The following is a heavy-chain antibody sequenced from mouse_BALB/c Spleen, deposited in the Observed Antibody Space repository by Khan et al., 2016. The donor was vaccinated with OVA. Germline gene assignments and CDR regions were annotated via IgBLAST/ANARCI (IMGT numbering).Heavy chain of an antibody. Sequence: QVQLKESGPGLVAPSQSLSITCTVSGFSLTGYGVNWVRQPPGKGLEWLGMIWGDGSTDYNSALKSRLSISKDNSKSQVFLKMNSLHTDDTAWYYCAREIYYDYAYYYAMDYWGQGTSVTVSS. D-gene: IGHD2-4*01. CDR3: AREIYYDYAYYYAMDY. J-gene: IGHJ4*01. V-gene: IGHV2-6-7*01. CDR1: GFSLTGYG. CDR2: IWGDGST.